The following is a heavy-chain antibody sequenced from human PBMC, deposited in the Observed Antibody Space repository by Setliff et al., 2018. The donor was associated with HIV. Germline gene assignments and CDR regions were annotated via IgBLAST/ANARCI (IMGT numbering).Heavy chain of an antibody. V-gene: IGHV4-34*01. Sequence: PSETLSLTCAVYGGSFSGYYWSWIRQPPGKGLEWIGEINHSGSTNYNPSLKSRVTISVDTSKNQFSLKLSSVTAADTAVYYCARVSYDYASYYMDVWGKGTTVTVSS. CDR1: GGSFSGYY. D-gene: IGHD3-16*01. CDR3: ARVSYDYASYYMDV. J-gene: IGHJ6*03. CDR2: INHSGST.